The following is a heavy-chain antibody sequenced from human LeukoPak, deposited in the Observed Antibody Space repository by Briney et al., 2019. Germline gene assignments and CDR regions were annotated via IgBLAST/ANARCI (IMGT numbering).Heavy chain of an antibody. CDR2: ISYDGRSQ. J-gene: IGHJ3*02. CDR3: ARRMSTAHALDI. V-gene: IGHV3-30*03. CDR1: GFTFSPFN. D-gene: IGHD5-18*01. Sequence: PGGSLRLSCAASGFTFSPFNMYWVRQAPGKGLEWVALISYDGRSQQYADSVKGRFTISRDNSKNTLYLQMNSLRAEDTAVYYCARRMSTAHALDIWGQGTMVTVSS.